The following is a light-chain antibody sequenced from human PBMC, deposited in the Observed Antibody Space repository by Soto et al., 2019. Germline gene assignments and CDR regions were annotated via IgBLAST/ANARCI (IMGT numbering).Light chain of an antibody. CDR3: MQALQKPCT. V-gene: IGKV2-28*01. J-gene: IGKJ1*01. CDR2: LGS. Sequence: DIVRTQSPRARPVTPGEAASVSCSSSQSLLHSNGNNYLHWYLQQPGQSPQLLIYLGSNRASGVPGRFSGSGSGTDFTLHISRVEAEDVGVYSCMQALQKPCTFGQGTKVDIK. CDR1: QSLLHSNGNNY.